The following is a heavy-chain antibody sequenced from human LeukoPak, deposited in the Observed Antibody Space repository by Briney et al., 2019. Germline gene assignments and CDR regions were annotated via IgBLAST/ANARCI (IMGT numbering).Heavy chain of an antibody. Sequence: SETLSLTCTVSGGSINSYYWSWIRQPPGKGLEWIGYIYYSGSTKYNPSLKSRVTISVDTSNNQFSLRPSSVTAADPAMYYCARTGVVVVGARFDYWGQGTLVTVSS. J-gene: IGHJ4*02. CDR2: IYYSGST. CDR3: ARTGVVVVGARFDY. D-gene: IGHD2-15*01. CDR1: GGSINSYY. V-gene: IGHV4-59*01.